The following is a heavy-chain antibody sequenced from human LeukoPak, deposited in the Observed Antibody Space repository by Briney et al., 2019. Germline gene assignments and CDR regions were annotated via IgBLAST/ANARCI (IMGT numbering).Heavy chain of an antibody. Sequence: PSETLSLTCTVSGGSISSYYWSWIRQPPGKGLEWIGYIYYSGSTNYNPSLNSRVTISVDTSKNQFSLKLSSVTAADTAVYYCARCGYSSSWYLGGFDPWGQGTLVTVSS. V-gene: IGHV4-59*08. CDR1: GGSISSYY. J-gene: IGHJ5*02. D-gene: IGHD6-13*01. CDR2: IYYSGST. CDR3: ARCGYSSSWYLGGFDP.